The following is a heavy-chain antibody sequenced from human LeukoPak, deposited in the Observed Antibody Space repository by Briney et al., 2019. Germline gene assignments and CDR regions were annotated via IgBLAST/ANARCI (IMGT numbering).Heavy chain of an antibody. V-gene: IGHV4-39*01. D-gene: IGHD4-23*01. CDR1: GGSISGSYYY. CDR2: MFYSGST. J-gene: IGHJ3*02. Sequence: PSETLSLTCTVSGGSISGSYYYWGWIRQPPGKGLEWIGSMFYSGSTYYNPSFKSRVTISGDTSKNLFSLKLSSVTAADTAVYYCATGRNLEAYEIWGQGTMVTVSS. CDR3: ATGRNLEAYEI.